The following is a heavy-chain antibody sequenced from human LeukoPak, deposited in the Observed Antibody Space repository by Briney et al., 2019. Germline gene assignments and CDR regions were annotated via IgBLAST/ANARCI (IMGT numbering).Heavy chain of an antibody. D-gene: IGHD3-9*01. CDR3: ARVSPHYDILTGYYPDLNWFDP. V-gene: IGHV4-4*07. Sequence: SETLSLTCSVSGDSISYFYWSWIRQAAGKGLEWIGRISGSGSTDYNASLKSRVTMSVDTSKNQLSLKVISVTAADTAVYYCARVSPHYDILTGYYPDLNWFDPWGQGTLVTVSS. J-gene: IGHJ5*02. CDR2: ISGSGST. CDR1: GDSISYFY.